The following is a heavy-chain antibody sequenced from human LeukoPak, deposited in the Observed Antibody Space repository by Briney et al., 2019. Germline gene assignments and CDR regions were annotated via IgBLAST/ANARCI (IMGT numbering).Heavy chain of an antibody. CDR3: ARDRGYCSGGSCGENRFDP. J-gene: IGHJ5*02. CDR1: GGSISSGGYY. CDR2: IYYSGST. V-gene: IGHV4-31*03. Sequence: SQTLSLTCTVSGGSISSGGYYWSWIRQHPGKGLEWIGYIYYSGSTYYNPSLKSRVTISVDTSKNQFSLKLSSVTAADTAVYYCARDRGYCSGGSCGENRFDPWGQGTLVTVSS. D-gene: IGHD2-15*01.